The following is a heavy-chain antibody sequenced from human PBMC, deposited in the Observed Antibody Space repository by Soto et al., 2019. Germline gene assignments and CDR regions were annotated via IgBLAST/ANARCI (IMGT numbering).Heavy chain of an antibody. CDR2: ISYDGSNK. D-gene: IGHD6-13*01. CDR1: GFTFSSYG. CDR3: AKDRLDSSSWYKYFDY. J-gene: IGHJ4*02. V-gene: IGHV3-30*18. Sequence: XESLRLSCAASGFTFSSYGMHWVRQAPGKGLEWVAVISYDGSNKYYADSVKGRFTISRDNSKNTLYLQMKSLRAEDTAVYYCAKDRLDSSSWYKYFDYWGQGTLVTVSS.